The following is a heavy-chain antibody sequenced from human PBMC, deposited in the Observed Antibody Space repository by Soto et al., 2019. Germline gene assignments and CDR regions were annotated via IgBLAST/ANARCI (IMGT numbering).Heavy chain of an antibody. CDR2: IIPIFGTA. J-gene: IGHJ6*02. D-gene: IGHD3-16*01. V-gene: IGHV1-69*13. Sequence: SVKVSCKASGGTFSSYAISWVRQAPGQGLEWMGGIIPIFGTANYAQKFQGRVTITADESTSTAYMELSSLRSEDTAVYYCARFYDSVWGSRRYYYYGMDVWGQGTKVTVYS. CDR3: ARFYDSVWGSRRYYYYGMDV. CDR1: GGTFSSYA.